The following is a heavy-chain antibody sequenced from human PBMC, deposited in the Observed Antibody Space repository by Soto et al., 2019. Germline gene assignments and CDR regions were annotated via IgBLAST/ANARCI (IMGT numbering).Heavy chain of an antibody. CDR1: GFTFRSFT. V-gene: IGHV3-21*01. J-gene: IGHJ5*02. CDR3: TRDASRDSSARGWFDP. Sequence: GGSLGLSCAASGFTFRSFTMNWVRQAPGKGLEWVSTISSNSAYIYYTDALRGRFTISRDNAKNSLHLQMNSLRAEDTAVYYCTRDASRDSSARGWFDPWGPGTLVTVSS. CDR2: ISSNSAYI. D-gene: IGHD6-13*01.